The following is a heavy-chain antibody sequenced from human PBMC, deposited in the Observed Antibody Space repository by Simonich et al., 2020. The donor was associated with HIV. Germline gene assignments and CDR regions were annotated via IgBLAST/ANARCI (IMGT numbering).Heavy chain of an antibody. CDR2: IRSKGNSYAT. Sequence: EYGGGLVQPGGSLTLSCAASGFTFSGSSIHWVRQASGKGLEWVGRIRSKGNSYATSYAASVKGRFTISRDDSKNTAYLQMNSLKTEDTAVYYCARDRGPQSIGGNYYYMDVWGKGTTVTVSS. CDR1: GFTFSGSS. D-gene: IGHD6-6*01. V-gene: IGHV3-73*02. CDR3: ARDRGPQSIGGNYYYMDV. J-gene: IGHJ6*03.